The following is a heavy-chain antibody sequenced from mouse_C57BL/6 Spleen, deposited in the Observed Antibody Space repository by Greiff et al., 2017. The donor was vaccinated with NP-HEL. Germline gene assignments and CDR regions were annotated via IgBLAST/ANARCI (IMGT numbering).Heavy chain of an antibody. CDR2: IDPSDSYT. J-gene: IGHJ1*03. CDR3: ARQTRLLLYWYFDV. CDR1: GYTFTSYW. Sequence: QVQLQQPGAELVRPGTSVKLSCKASGYTFTSYWMHWVKQRPGQGLEWIGVIDPSDSYTNYNQKFKGKATLTVDTSSSTAYMQLSSLTSEDSAVYYCARQTRLLLYWYFDVWGTGTTGTVSS. V-gene: IGHV1-59*01. D-gene: IGHD1-1*01.